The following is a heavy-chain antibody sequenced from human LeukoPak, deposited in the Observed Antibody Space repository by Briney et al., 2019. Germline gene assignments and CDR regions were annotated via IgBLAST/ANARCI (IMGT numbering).Heavy chain of an antibody. J-gene: IGHJ6*03. CDR3: TRAASSGPLFTYHMDV. Sequence: SETLSLTCSVSGGSIRSSDDYWGFVRQTPGKGLEWMGSIYTGSSHYSPSLKSRATISVDTSKNQFSLKLTSVTAADTAVYYCTRAASSGPLFTYHMDVWGKGTTVSVSS. D-gene: IGHD3-22*01. CDR2: IYTGSS. V-gene: IGHV4-39*07. CDR1: GGSIRSSDDY.